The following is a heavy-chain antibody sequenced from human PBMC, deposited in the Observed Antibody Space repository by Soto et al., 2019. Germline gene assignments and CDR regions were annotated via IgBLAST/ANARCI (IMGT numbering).Heavy chain of an antibody. V-gene: IGHV1-18*01. J-gene: IGHJ4*02. Sequence: QVQLVQSGAEVKKPGSSVKVSCKASGYTFTSYGISWVRQAPGQGLEWMGWISAYNGNTNYAQKLQGRVTMTTDTSTSTAYLELRSLRSDDTAVYYCASVPNPDDIVVVPADTEYFDYWGQGTLVTVSS. D-gene: IGHD2-2*01. CDR1: GYTFTSYG. CDR2: ISAYNGNT. CDR3: ASVPNPDDIVVVPADTEYFDY.